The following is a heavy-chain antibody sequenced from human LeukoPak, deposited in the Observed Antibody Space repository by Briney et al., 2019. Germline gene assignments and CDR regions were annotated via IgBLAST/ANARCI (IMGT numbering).Heavy chain of an antibody. CDR1: GGTFSSYA. Sequence: GASVKVSCKASGGTFSSYAISWVRQAPGQGLEWMGGIIPIFGTANYAQKFQGRVTITADESTSTAYMELSSLRSEDTAVYYCVRASRAYSSSWYYYYGMDVWGQGTTVTVSS. D-gene: IGHD6-13*01. J-gene: IGHJ6*02. V-gene: IGHV1-69*01. CDR2: IIPIFGTA. CDR3: VRASRAYSSSWYYYYGMDV.